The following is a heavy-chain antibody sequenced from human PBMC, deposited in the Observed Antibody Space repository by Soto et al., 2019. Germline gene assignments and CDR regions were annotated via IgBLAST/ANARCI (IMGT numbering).Heavy chain of an antibody. CDR3: ARGRVTMVRGVRYYFDY. Sequence: SESLSLTCTVSGGSISSYYWNWIRQPPGKGLEWIGYIYYSGSTNYNPSLKSRVTISVDTSKNQFSLKLSSVTAADTAVYYCARGRVTMVRGVRYYFDYWGQGTLVTVSS. CDR1: GGSISSYY. J-gene: IGHJ4*02. D-gene: IGHD3-10*01. CDR2: IYYSGST. V-gene: IGHV4-59*01.